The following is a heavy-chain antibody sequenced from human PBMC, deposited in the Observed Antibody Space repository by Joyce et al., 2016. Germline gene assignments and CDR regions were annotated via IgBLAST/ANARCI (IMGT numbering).Heavy chain of an antibody. J-gene: IGHJ2*01. CDR1: GGSVSTGSYY. CDR3: ARGDTFYWYFDF. CDR2: IYYSGST. V-gene: IGHV4-61*01. Sequence: VQLQESGPGLVKPSETLSLTCTVSGGSVSTGSYYWSWIRQPPGKELEWIASIYYSGSTYYNASRKGRVTISLDTSKNQFSLKLTSATDADTAIYYCARGDTFYWYFDFWGRGTLVAVSS.